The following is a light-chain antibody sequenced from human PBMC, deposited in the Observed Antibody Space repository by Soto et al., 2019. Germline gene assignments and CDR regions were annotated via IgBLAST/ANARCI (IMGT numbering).Light chain of an antibody. CDR3: QKYDSSPVT. Sequence: EIVLTQSPGTLSLSPGERATLSCRASQSVSSSYLSWYQQKPGQAPSLLIYGAASRATGIPDRFSGSGSGTDFTLTIIRLEPEDFAVYYCQKYDSSPVTFGGGTKVEIK. CDR2: GAA. J-gene: IGKJ4*01. CDR1: QSVSSSY. V-gene: IGKV3-20*01.